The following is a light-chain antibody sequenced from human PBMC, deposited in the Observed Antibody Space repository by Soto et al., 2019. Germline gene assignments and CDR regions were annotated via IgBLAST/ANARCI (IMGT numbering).Light chain of an antibody. V-gene: IGKV1-39*01. J-gene: IGKJ3*01. Sequence: DIQMTQSPSSLSASVGDRVTITCRASQSISSYLNWYQHKPGKAPKVLIYAASSLQSGVPSRFSGHGYGTVFTLTITSLQPEDLATYYCQQSYDIPTFGPGTKVDIK. CDR2: AAS. CDR3: QQSYDIPT. CDR1: QSISSY.